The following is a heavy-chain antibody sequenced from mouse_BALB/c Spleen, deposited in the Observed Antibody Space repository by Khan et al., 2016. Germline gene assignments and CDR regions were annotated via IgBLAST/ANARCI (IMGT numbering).Heavy chain of an antibody. Sequence: QIQLVQSGPELKKPGKTVKISCKASGYTFTNYGMNWVKQAPGKGLKWMGWINTYSGESTYADDFKGRFAFSMETSANTAYLQINNLKNEDTATYFCERYSYYYGSSRYVDVWGAGTTVTVSS. CDR3: ERYSYYYGSSRYVDV. CDR1: GYTFTNYG. V-gene: IGHV9-3-1*01. D-gene: IGHD1-1*01. J-gene: IGHJ1*01. CDR2: INTYSGES.